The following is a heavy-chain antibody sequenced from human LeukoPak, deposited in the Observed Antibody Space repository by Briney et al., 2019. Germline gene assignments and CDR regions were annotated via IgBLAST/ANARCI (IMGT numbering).Heavy chain of an antibody. Sequence: WIGEINHSGSTNYNPSLKSRVTISVDTSKNQFSLKLSSVTAADTAVYYCASYTAGGGGLDYWGQGTLVTVSS. CDR2: INHSGST. D-gene: IGHD5-18*01. J-gene: IGHJ4*02. V-gene: IGHV4-34*01. CDR3: ASYTAGGGGLDY.